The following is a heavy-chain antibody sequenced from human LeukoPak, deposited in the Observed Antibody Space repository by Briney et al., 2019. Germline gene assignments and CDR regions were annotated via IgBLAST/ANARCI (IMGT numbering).Heavy chain of an antibody. CDR2: ISSSSSYI. J-gene: IGHJ5*02. D-gene: IGHD6-13*01. CDR3: ARAGSSSWDLYNWFDP. CDR1: GFSFSSYE. V-gene: IGHV3-21*01. Sequence: GGSLRLSCAASGFSFSSYEMNWVRQAPGKGLEWVSSISSSSSYIYYADSVKGRFTISRDNAKNSLYLQMNSLRAEDTAVYYCARAGSSSWDLYNWFDPWGQGTLVTVSS.